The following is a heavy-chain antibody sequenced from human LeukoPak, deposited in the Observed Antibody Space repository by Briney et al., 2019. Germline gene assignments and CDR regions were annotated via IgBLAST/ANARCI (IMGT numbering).Heavy chain of an antibody. CDR2: IYSGGTT. V-gene: IGHV3-53*01. Sequence: PGGSLRLSCAASGFTVSSNYMSWVRQAPGKGLEWVSVIYSGGTTNHADSVKGRFTVSRDNSKNTLYLQMNSLKNEDTAVYHCTDFGYWGQGTLVTVSS. D-gene: IGHD3/OR15-3a*01. CDR3: TDFGY. J-gene: IGHJ4*02. CDR1: GFTVSSNY.